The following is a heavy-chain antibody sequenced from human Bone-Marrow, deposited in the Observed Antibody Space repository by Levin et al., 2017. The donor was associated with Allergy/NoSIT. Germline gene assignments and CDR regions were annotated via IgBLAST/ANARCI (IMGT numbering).Heavy chain of an antibody. D-gene: IGHD2-21*02. V-gene: IGHV3-9*01. CDR3: AKAKVVTGNYFDY. Sequence: SLKISCAASGFTFDDYAMHWVRQAPGKGLEWVSGISWNSGSIGYADSVKGRFTISRDNAKNSLYLQMNSLRAEDTALYYCAKAKVVTGNYFDYWGQGTLVTVSS. J-gene: IGHJ4*02. CDR1: GFTFDDYA. CDR2: ISWNSGSI.